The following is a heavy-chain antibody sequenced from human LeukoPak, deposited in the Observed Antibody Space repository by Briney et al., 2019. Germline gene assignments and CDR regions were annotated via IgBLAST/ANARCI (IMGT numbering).Heavy chain of an antibody. V-gene: IGHV3-7*05. CDR3: ARGRQWLTKGYFDY. Sequence: GGSLRLSCAVSGFTFKNYRMNWVRQAPGKGLERVANIKQDGSEEYYVDSVKGRFTISRDNAKNSLYLQKNSLRAEGTAVYYCARGRQWLTKGYFDYWGQGTLVTVSS. CDR1: GFTFKNYR. CDR2: IKQDGSEE. D-gene: IGHD6-19*01. J-gene: IGHJ4*02.